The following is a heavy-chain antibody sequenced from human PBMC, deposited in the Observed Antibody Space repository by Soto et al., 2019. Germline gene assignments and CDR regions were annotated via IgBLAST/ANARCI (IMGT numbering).Heavy chain of an antibody. CDR1: GFTFSSYG. Sequence: QVQLVESGGGVVQPGRSLRLSCAASGFTFSSYGMHWVRQAPGKGLEWVAVISYDGSNKYYADSVKGRFTISRDNSKNTLYLQMNSLRAEGTAVYYCARNGALGGDWYFDLWGRGTLVTVSS. CDR2: ISYDGSNK. CDR3: ARNGALGGDWYFDL. J-gene: IGHJ2*01. V-gene: IGHV3-30*03. D-gene: IGHD3-16*01.